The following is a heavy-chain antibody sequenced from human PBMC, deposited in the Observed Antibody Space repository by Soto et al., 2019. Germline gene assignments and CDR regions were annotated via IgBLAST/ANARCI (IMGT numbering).Heavy chain of an antibody. CDR3: ARRVVVVADNHSGGMDV. D-gene: IGHD2-15*01. CDR1: GYSFTSYW. Sequence: GESLKISCKGSGYSFTSYWISWVRQMPGKGLEWMGRIDPSDSYTNYSPSFQGHVTISADKSISTAYLQWSSLKASDTAMYYCARRVVVVADNHSGGMDVWGQGTTVTVS. V-gene: IGHV5-10-1*01. J-gene: IGHJ6*02. CDR2: IDPSDSYT.